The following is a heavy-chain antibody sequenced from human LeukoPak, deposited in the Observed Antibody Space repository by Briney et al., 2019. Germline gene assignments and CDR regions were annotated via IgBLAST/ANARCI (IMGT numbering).Heavy chain of an antibody. J-gene: IGHJ4*02. Sequence: GGSLRLSCAASGFTVSSIHMVWVRQAPGKGLEWVSAISGSGGSTYYADSVKGRFTISRDNSKNTLYLQMNSLRAEDTAVYYCAKGYCSSTSCYAPIPYWGQGTLVTVSS. CDR2: ISGSGGST. D-gene: IGHD2-2*01. CDR1: GFTVSSIH. CDR3: AKGYCSSTSCYAPIPY. V-gene: IGHV3-23*01.